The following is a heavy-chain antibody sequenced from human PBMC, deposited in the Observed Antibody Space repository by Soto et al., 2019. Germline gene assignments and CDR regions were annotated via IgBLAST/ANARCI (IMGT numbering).Heavy chain of an antibody. Sequence: QVQLQESGPGLVKPSQTLSLTCTVSGGSISSGGYYWSWIRQHPGKGLEWIGYIYYSGSTYYNPSLKSRVTISVDTYKNQFTLKLSSVTAADTAVYYCARDLTVNTGTGAFDIWGQGTMVTVSS. CDR2: IYYSGST. V-gene: IGHV4-31*03. CDR3: ARDLTVNTGTGAFDI. J-gene: IGHJ3*02. D-gene: IGHD4-17*01. CDR1: GGSISSGGYY.